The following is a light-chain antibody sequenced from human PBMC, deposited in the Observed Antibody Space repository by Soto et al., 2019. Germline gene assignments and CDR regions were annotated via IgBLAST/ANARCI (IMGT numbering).Light chain of an antibody. V-gene: IGLV2-14*03. J-gene: IGLJ3*02. CDR2: GVT. CDR1: SGDVGFYDF. Sequence: QSVLTQPASMSGSPGQSITISCTGTSGDVGFYDFVSWYQQHPGKVPRLIIYGVTKRPSGVSHRFSGSKSGNTASLTISGLQVEDEADYSCASYTGSSTYLFGGVTKVTVL. CDR3: ASYTGSSTYL.